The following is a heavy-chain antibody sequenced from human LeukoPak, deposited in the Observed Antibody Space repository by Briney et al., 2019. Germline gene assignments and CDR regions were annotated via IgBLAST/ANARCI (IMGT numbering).Heavy chain of an antibody. CDR1: GFTFSTYA. CDR2: IWYDGSNK. CDR3: ARAQLEQLWLLFDY. J-gene: IGHJ4*02. D-gene: IGHD5-18*01. Sequence: GRSLRLSCAASGFTFSTYAMDWVRQAPGKGLEWVAAIWYDGSNKYYADSVKGRFTISRDNSKNTLLLQMNSLRAEDTAVYYCARAQLEQLWLLFDYWGQGTLVTVSS. V-gene: IGHV3-33*01.